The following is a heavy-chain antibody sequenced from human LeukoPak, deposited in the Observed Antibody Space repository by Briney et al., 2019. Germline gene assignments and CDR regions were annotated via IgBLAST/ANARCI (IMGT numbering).Heavy chain of an antibody. J-gene: IGHJ4*02. CDR1: GGSFSSYY. V-gene: IGHV4-34*01. CDR2: INHIGST. D-gene: IGHD3-22*01. Sequence: SETLSLTXAVYGGSFSSYYWSWIRQPPGKGLEWIGRINHIGSTNYNPSLNSRVTISVDMSKNQFPLKLSSVTAADTAVYYCARLIYYDSSGYLDYWGQGSLVTVSS. CDR3: ARLIYYDSSGYLDY.